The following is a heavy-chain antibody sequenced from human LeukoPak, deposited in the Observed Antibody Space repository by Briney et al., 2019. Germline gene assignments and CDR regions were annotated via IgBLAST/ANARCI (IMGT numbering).Heavy chain of an antibody. D-gene: IGHD4-17*01. V-gene: IGHV4-59*01. CDR3: ARGISTVTEYYFDY. CDR1: GGSISSYY. J-gene: IGHJ4*02. Sequence: KPSETLSLTCTVSGGSISSYYWSWLRQPPGKGLEWLGYIYYSGSTNYNPSLKSRVTISVDTSKNQFSLKLSSVTAADTAVYYCARGISTVTEYYFDYWGQGTPVTVSS. CDR2: IYYSGST.